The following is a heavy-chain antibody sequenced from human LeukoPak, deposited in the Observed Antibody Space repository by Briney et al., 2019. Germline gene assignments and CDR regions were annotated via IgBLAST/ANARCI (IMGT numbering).Heavy chain of an antibody. J-gene: IGHJ4*02. CDR3: ARCPPRVNTGSTSCYREGLDY. V-gene: IGHV1-8*01. Sequence: ASVKVSCKASGYTFTSYDINWVRQATGQGLEWMGWMNPNSGNTGYAQKFQGRVTMPRNTSISTAYMELSSLRSGDTAMYYCARCPPRVNTGSTSCYREGLDYWGQGTLVTVSS. D-gene: IGHD2-2*02. CDR1: GYTFTSYD. CDR2: MNPNSGNT.